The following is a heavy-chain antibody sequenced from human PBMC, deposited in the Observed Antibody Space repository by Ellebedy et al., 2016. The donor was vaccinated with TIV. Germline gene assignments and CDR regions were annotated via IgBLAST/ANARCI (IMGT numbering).Heavy chain of an antibody. J-gene: IGHJ4*02. V-gene: IGHV3-74*01. CDR1: GFTLSTFW. CDR2: INPDGGVT. CDR3: ARDVDSSGYYTVLY. D-gene: IGHD3-22*01. Sequence: GESLKISCAASGFTLSTFWMHWVRQAPGKGLVWVSRINPDGGVTTYADSVKGRFTISRDNAKNTLYLQMNSLRAEDTAVYYCARDVDSSGYYTVLYWGQGTLVTVSS.